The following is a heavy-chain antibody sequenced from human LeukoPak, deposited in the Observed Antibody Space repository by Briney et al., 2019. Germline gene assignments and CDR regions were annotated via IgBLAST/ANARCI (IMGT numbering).Heavy chain of an antibody. CDR1: GFTFSDYT. CDR2: ITSGSNYI. V-gene: IGHV3-21*01. Sequence: KPGGSLRLSCAASGFTFSDYTMNWVRQAPGKGLEWVSSITSGSNYIYYADSVKGRFTISRDNAKNSLYLQMNSLRAEDTAMYYCARESSYYYDSTSYPVVYWGQGALVTVSS. J-gene: IGHJ4*02. CDR3: ARESSYYYDSTSYPVVY. D-gene: IGHD3-22*01.